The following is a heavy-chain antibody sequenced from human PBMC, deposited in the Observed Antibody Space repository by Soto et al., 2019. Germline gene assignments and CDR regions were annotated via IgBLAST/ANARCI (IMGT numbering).Heavy chain of an antibody. J-gene: IGHJ5*02. CDR3: ANTDYSNYPLDH. D-gene: IGHD4-4*01. CDR1: GFTFRSYA. V-gene: IGHV3-23*01. Sequence: GGSLRLSCTASGFTFRSYAMSWVRQAPGKGLEWVSAISSSGGSTYYADSVKGRFTISRDNSRSTLYLQMNSLRAEDTAVYYCANTDYSNYPLDHWGQGTLVTVSS. CDR2: ISSSGGST.